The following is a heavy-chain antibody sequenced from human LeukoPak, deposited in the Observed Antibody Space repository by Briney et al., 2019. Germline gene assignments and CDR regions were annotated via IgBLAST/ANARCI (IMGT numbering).Heavy chain of an antibody. CDR3: AKLYRRLQSPFDY. CDR1: GFTFSSYA. CDR2: ISGSGGST. Sequence: SGGSLRLSCAASGFTFSSYAMSWVRLAPGKGLEWVSAISGSGGSTYYADSVKGRFTISRDNSKNTLYLQMNSLRAEDTAVYYCAKLYRRLQSPFDYWGQGTLVTVSS. V-gene: IGHV3-23*01. J-gene: IGHJ4*02. D-gene: IGHD4-11*01.